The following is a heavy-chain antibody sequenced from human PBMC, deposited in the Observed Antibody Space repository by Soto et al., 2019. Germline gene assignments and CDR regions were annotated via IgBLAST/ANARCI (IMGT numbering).Heavy chain of an antibody. V-gene: IGHV4-34*01. CDR1: GGSFSNYY. J-gene: IGHJ6*02. Sequence: QVQLQQWGAGQLKPSGTLSLRCVVNGGSFSNYYWTWVRQPPGKGLEWIGEINQSGSTSYKASLVGRGSMTLDKSSHLFSLNLAPVPAAATGVYYCARGGVRYHYPSDVWGQGTTVTVSS. D-gene: IGHD2-2*02. CDR2: INQSGST. CDR3: ARGGVRYHYPSDV.